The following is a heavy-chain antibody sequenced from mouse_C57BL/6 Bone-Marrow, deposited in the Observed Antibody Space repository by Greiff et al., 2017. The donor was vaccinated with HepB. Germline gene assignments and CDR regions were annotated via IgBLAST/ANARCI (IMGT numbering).Heavy chain of an antibody. D-gene: IGHD1-1*01. CDR3: ARDGATVYYYAMDY. J-gene: IGHJ4*01. CDR2: ISDGGSYT. CDR1: GFTFSSYA. Sequence: EVMLVESGGGLVKPGGSLKLSCAASGFTFSSYAMSWVRQTPEKRLEWVATISDGGSYTYYPDNVKGRFTISGDNAKNNLYLQMSHLKSEDTAMYYCARDGATVYYYAMDYWGQGTSVTVSS. V-gene: IGHV5-4*01.